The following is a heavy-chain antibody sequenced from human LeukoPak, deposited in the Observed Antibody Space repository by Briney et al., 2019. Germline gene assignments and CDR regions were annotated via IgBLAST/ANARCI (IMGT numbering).Heavy chain of an antibody. D-gene: IGHD4-23*01. CDR3: ARDLRAGTVVYYYGMDV. V-gene: IGHV3-21*01. CDR2: XXSSSSYI. J-gene: IGHJ6*04. CDR1: GFTFSSYS. Sequence: GGSLRLSCAASGFTFSSYSMNWVRQAPGKGLXXXXXXXSSSSYIYYADSVKGRFTISRDNAKNSLYLQMNSLRAEDTAVYYCARDLRAGTVVYYYGMDVWGKGTTVTVSS.